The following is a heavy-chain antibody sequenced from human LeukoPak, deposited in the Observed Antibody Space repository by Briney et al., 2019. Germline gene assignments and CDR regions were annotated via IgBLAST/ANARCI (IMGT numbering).Heavy chain of an antibody. CDR3: ARVEISVY. Sequence: GGSLRLSCAASGFTFDDYAMLWVRQAPGKGLEWVSGISWNSGSIGYADSVKGRFTISRDNAKNSLYLQMNSLRAEDTAVYYCARVEISVYWGQGTLVTVSS. D-gene: IGHD3-16*02. J-gene: IGHJ4*02. V-gene: IGHV3-9*01. CDR1: GFTFDDYA. CDR2: ISWNSGSI.